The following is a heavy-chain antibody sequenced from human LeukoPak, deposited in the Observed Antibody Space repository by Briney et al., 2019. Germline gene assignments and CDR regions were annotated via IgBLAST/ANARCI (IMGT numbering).Heavy chain of an antibody. D-gene: IGHD4-23*01. CDR3: AREATVAGFGAFDI. Sequence: ASVKVSCKASGYTFTTYYMNWVRQAPGQGLEWMGWINTNTGNPTYAQGFTGRFVFSLDTSVSTAYLQISSLKAEDTAVYYCAREATVAGFGAFDIWGQGTMVTVSS. CDR1: GYTFTTYY. CDR2: INTNTGNP. J-gene: IGHJ3*02. V-gene: IGHV7-4-1*02.